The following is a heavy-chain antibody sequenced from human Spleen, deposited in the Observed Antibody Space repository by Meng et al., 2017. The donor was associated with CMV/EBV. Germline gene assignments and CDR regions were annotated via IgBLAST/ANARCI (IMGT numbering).Heavy chain of an antibody. CDR2: ISYDGSNK. Sequence: GGSLRLSCAASGFTFSSYAMHWVRQAPGKGLEWVAVISYDGSNKYYADSVKGRFTISRGNSKNTLYLQMNSLRAEDTAVYYCARPGSSWYYYYYGMDVWGQGTTVTSP. CDR3: ARPGSSWYYYYYGMDV. D-gene: IGHD6-6*01. CDR1: GFTFSSYA. V-gene: IGHV3-30*04. J-gene: IGHJ6*02.